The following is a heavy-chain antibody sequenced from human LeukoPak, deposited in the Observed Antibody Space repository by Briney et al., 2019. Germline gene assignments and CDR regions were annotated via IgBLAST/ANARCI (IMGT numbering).Heavy chain of an antibody. Sequence: GGSLRLSCTASGFNFGIYGMHWVRQAPGKGLEWVAVMWDDGTNEYYVESVKGRSTISRDNAKNSLYLQMYSLRAEDTAIYYCARGFPARRGAFDIWGQGTKVTVSS. J-gene: IGHJ3*02. V-gene: IGHV3-33*01. CDR2: MWDDGTNE. CDR3: ARGFPARRGAFDI. D-gene: IGHD6-6*01. CDR1: GFNFGIYG.